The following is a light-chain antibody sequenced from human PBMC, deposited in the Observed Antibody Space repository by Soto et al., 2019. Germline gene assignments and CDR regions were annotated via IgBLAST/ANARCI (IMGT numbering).Light chain of an antibody. V-gene: IGLV2-14*01. CDR3: ISSTGSSTSYV. CDR2: GVS. CDR1: SSDVGGYNY. J-gene: IGLJ1*01. Sequence: QSALAQPRSVXGSPGQSVTISCTGTSSDVGGYNYVSWYQQHPGKAPKLLIYGVSNRPSGVSSRFSGSKSGNTASLNISGLKAEDEADYYCISSTGSSTSYVFGSGTKVTVL.